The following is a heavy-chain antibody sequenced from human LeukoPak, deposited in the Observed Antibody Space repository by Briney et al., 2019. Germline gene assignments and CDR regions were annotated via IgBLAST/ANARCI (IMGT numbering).Heavy chain of an antibody. J-gene: IGHJ4*02. CDR3: ARVCGGDCYSPTPDY. CDR2: ITGSGDGT. V-gene: IGHV3-23*01. CDR1: GFTFSTYA. D-gene: IGHD2-21*02. Sequence: PGGSLRLSCAASGFTFSTYAMTWVRQAPGKGLEWVSSITGSGDGTSAADSVTGRFTISRDNSKNTLYLQMNSLRAEDTAVYYCARVCGGDCYSPTPDYWGQGTLVTVSS.